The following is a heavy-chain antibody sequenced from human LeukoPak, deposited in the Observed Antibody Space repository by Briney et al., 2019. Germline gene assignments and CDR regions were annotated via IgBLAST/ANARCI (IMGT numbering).Heavy chain of an antibody. J-gene: IGHJ6*03. CDR1: GFTFSSYG. Sequence: PGGSLRLSCAASGFTFSSYGMHWVRQAPGKGLEWVAVISYDGGNKYYADSVKGRFTISRDNSKNTLYLQMNSLRAEDTAVYYCAKGVEGMLEFYYMDVWGKGTTVTVSS. D-gene: IGHD2-8*01. CDR3: AKGVEGMLEFYYMDV. V-gene: IGHV3-30*18. CDR2: ISYDGGNK.